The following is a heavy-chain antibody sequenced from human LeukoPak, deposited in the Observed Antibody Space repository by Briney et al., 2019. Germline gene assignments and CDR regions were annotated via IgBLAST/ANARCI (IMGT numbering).Heavy chain of an antibody. V-gene: IGHV1-46*01. J-gene: IGHJ5*02. Sequence: ASVKVPCKASGYTFINFYMHWVRQAPGQGLEWMGVINPSGGSTGYAQKFQGRVTMTRDTSTSTVYMELSSLRSEDTAVFYCALGGSIAALPVRNWLDPWGQGTLVTVSS. CDR3: ALGGSIAALPVRNWLDP. D-gene: IGHD6-6*01. CDR1: GYTFINFY. CDR2: INPSGGST.